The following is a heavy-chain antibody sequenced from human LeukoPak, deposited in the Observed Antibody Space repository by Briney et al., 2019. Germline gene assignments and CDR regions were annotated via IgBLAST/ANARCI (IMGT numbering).Heavy chain of an antibody. V-gene: IGHV4-39*01. CDR1: GGSISSSSYY. CDR2: IYYSGST. Sequence: SETLSLTCTVSGGSISSSSYYWGWIRQPPGKGLEWIGGIYYSGSTYYNPSLKSRVTISVDASKNQFSLKLSSVTAADTAVYYCARSAMVRGVNLRYYYYGMDVWGQGTTVTVSS. J-gene: IGHJ6*02. D-gene: IGHD3-10*01. CDR3: ARSAMVRGVNLRYYYYGMDV.